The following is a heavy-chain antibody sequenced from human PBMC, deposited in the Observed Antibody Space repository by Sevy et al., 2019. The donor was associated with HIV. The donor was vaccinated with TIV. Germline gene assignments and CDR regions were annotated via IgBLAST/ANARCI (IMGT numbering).Heavy chain of an antibody. D-gene: IGHD6-13*01. CDR2: IKSKTDGGTT. CDR1: GFTFSNAW. CDR3: TTVFSSSGSGYYYYYYMDV. J-gene: IGHJ6*03. Sequence: GGSRRLSCAASGFTFSNAWMSWVRQAPGKGLEWVGRIKSKTDGGTTDYAAPVKGRFTISRDDSKNTLYLQMNSLKTEDTAVYYCTTVFSSSGSGYYYYYYMDVWGKGTTVTVSS. V-gene: IGHV3-15*01.